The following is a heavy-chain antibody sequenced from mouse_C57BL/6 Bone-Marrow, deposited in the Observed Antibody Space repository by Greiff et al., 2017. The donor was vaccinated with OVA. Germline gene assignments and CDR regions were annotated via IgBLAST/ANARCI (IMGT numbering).Heavy chain of an antibody. CDR2: INPNNGGT. V-gene: IGHV1-18*01. J-gene: IGHJ3*01. Sequence: VQLQQSGPELVKPGASVKIPCKASGYTFTDYNMDWVKQSHGKSLEWIGDINPNNGGTIYNQKFKGKATLTVDKSSSTAYMALRRLTSEDTADYYCARDGYYGSSDAWFAYWGQGTLVTVSA. CDR1: GYTFTDYN. CDR3: ARDGYYGSSDAWFAY. D-gene: IGHD1-1*01.